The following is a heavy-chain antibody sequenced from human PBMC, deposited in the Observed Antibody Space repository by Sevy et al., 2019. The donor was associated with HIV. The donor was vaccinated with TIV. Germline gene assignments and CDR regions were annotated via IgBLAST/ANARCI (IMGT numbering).Heavy chain of an antibody. V-gene: IGHV1-18*04. Sequence: ASVKVSCKASGYTFTSYGISWVRQAPGQGLEWMGWISAYNGNTNYAQKLQGRVTMTTDTSTSTAYMELRSLRSDYTAVYYCARDYYYDSSGYEYFDYWGQGTLVTVSS. CDR2: ISAYNGNT. D-gene: IGHD3-22*01. CDR1: GYTFTSYG. J-gene: IGHJ4*02. CDR3: ARDYYYDSSGYEYFDY.